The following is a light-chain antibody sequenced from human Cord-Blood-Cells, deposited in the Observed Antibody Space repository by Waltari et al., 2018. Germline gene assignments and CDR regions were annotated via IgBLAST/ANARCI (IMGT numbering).Light chain of an antibody. CDR2: DAS. CDR1: QSVISY. CDR3: QQRSNWPLT. V-gene: IGKV3-11*01. Sequence: EIVLTQSPATLSLSPVERATLSCRASQSVISYLAWYQQKPGHAPRRLIYDASNRATGIPARFSGRGSGKDFTLTISSLEPEDFGVYYCQQRSNWPLTFGGGTKVEIK. J-gene: IGKJ4*01.